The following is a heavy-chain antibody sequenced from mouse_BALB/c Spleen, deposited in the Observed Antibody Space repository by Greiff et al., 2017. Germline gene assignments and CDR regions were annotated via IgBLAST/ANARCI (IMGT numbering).Heavy chain of an antibody. CDR3: ARKSGITPYFDY. Sequence: VMLVESGAELVRPGVSVKISCKGSGYTFTDYAMHWVKQSHAKSLEWIGVISTYYGDASYNQKFKGKATMTVDKSSSTAYMELARLTSEDSAIYYCARKSGITPYFDYWGQGTTLTVSS. V-gene: IGHV1S137*01. D-gene: IGHD1-1*01. CDR2: ISTYYGDA. J-gene: IGHJ2*01. CDR1: GYTFTDYA.